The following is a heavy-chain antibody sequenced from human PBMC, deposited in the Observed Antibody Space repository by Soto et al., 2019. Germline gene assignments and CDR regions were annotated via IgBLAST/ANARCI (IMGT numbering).Heavy chain of an antibody. V-gene: IGHV4-38-2*02. CDR3: ARVHVMVVAGSTFDY. CDR1: GDSISSGSY. CDR2: IYHGGTT. J-gene: IGHJ4*03. Sequence: PSETLSLTCTVSGDSISSGSYWGWIRQPPGEGPEWIASIYHGGTTFYNPSLKSRVSISVDTSKNQFSLKLTSVTASDTAIYYCARVHVMVVAGSTFDYWGQGTLVTVA. D-gene: IGHD6-19*01.